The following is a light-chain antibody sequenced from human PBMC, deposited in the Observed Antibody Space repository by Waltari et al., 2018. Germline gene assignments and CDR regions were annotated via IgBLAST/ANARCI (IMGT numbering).Light chain of an antibody. CDR2: DKD. V-gene: IGLV3-19*01. CDR1: SLRSYY. CDR3: HSRDASGVGGS. Sequence: SSELTQDPAVSVAMGQTVRITCQGDSLRSYYASWYQQRPGQAPILVIYDKDNRPSGVPYRFSGSSSHNTASLTITGAQAEDEASYYCHSRDASGVGGSFGGGTKLTVL. J-gene: IGLJ2*01.